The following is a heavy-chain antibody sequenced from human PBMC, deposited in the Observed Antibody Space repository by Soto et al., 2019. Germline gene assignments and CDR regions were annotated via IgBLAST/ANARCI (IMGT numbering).Heavy chain of an antibody. D-gene: IGHD5-18*01. V-gene: IGHV5-51*01. J-gene: IGHJ6*02. CDR3: ARHWDPLYSYPSLFGMDV. Sequence: GESLKISCKGSGYSFTSYWIGWVRQMPGKGLEWMGIIYPGDSDTRYSPSFQGQVTISADKSISTAYLQWSSLKASDTAMYYCARHWDPLYSYPSLFGMDVWGQGTTVTVSS. CDR2: IYPGDSDT. CDR1: GYSFTSYW.